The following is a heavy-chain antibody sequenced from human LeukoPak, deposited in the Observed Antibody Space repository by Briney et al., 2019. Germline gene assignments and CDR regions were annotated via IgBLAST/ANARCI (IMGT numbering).Heavy chain of an antibody. J-gene: IGHJ4*02. CDR1: GGSFSGYY. CDR2: INHSGST. D-gene: IGHD3-16*01. V-gene: IGHV4-34*01. CDR3: ARGGGLGDY. Sequence: SETLSLTCAVYGGSFSGYYWSWIRQPPGKGLEWIGEINHSGSTNYNPSLKSRVIISVDTSKNQFSLKLSSVTAADTAVYYCARGGGLGDYWGQGTLVTVSS.